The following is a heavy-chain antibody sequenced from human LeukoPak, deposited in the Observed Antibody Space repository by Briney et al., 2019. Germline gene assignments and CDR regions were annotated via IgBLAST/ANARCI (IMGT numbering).Heavy chain of an antibody. CDR2: ISYDGSNK. CDR3: ARGSSAYPDY. CDR1: GFTFSSYA. J-gene: IGHJ4*02. Sequence: GGSLRLSCAASGFTFSSYAMHWVRQAPGKGLEWVAVISYDGSNKYYADSVRGRFTISRDNSKNTLYLQMNSLRAEDTAVYFCARGSSAYPDYWGQGTLVTVSS. V-gene: IGHV3-30-3*01. D-gene: IGHD2-2*02.